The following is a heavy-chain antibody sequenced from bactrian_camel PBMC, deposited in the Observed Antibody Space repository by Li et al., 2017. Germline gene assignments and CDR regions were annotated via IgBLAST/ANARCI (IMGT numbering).Heavy chain of an antibody. J-gene: IGHJ6*01. CDR2: IASAGTT. V-gene: IGHV3S53*01. CDR1: GYTYGTYC. CDR3: AADRTGGSCYTAQWDFGY. Sequence: HVQLVESGGGSVQAGGSLRLSCVGSGYTYGTYCRAWFRQAPGKEREGVAVIASAGTTTYSDSVQGRFIISNDPYKNTLYLQMNSLKPEDTAMYYCAADRTGGSCYTAQWDFGYWGQGTQVTVS. D-gene: IGHD6*01.